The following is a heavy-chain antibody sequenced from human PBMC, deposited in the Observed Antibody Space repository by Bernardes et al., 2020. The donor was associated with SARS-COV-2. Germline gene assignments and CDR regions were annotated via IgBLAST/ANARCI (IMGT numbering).Heavy chain of an antibody. D-gene: IGHD3-3*01. Sequence: GGSLRLSCAASGFTFSSYAMHWVRQAPGKGLEWVAVISYDGSNKYYADSVKGRFTISRDNSKNTLYLQMNSLRAEDTAVYYCARDFLLRFLEWLPKDYWGQGTLVTVSS. J-gene: IGHJ4*02. CDR3: ARDFLLRFLEWLPKDY. CDR2: ISYDGSNK. CDR1: GFTFSSYA. V-gene: IGHV3-30*04.